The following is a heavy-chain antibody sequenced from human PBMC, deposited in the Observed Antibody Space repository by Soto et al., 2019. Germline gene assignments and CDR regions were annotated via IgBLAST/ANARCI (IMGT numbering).Heavy chain of an antibody. CDR3: ARDDIVVVVAATQHPS. CDR1: GFTFSGYA. D-gene: IGHD2-15*01. CDR2: ISGSGGST. V-gene: IGHV3-23*01. J-gene: IGHJ5*02. Sequence: PGGSLRLSCAASGFTFSGYAMSWVRQAPGKGLEWVSAISGSGGSTYYADSVKGRFTISRDNSKNTLYLQMNSLRAEDTAVYYCARDDIVVVVAATQHPSWGQGTLVTVSS.